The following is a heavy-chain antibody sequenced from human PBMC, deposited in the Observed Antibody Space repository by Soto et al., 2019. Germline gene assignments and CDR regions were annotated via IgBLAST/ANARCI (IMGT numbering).Heavy chain of an antibody. Sequence: QVQVVESGGGVVQPGRSLRLSCAASGFTFSSYTMHWVRQAPGKGLEWVAVISYDGSSKYYADSVKGRFSISRDNSKNTLYLQMSSLRAEDAALYYCATEKGSATFDYWGQGTLV. V-gene: IGHV3-30-3*01. CDR2: ISYDGSSK. CDR1: GFTFSSYT. J-gene: IGHJ4*02. CDR3: ATEKGSATFDY.